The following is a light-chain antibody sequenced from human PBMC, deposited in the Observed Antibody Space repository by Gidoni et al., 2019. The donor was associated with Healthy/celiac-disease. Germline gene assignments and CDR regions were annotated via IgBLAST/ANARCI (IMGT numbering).Light chain of an antibody. J-gene: IGKJ1*01. CDR3: QQRSNWPPWT. V-gene: IGKV3-11*01. Sequence: EIVLTQSPATLSLSPGERATLSCRASQSVSSYLAWYQQKPGQAPRLLIYDASNRATGIPARFSGSGSGTDFTLTLSSLGPEDFAVYYCQQRSNWPPWTFGQGTKVEIK. CDR2: DAS. CDR1: QSVSSY.